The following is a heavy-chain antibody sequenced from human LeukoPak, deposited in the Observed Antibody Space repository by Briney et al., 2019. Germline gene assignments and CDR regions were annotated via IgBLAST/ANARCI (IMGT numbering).Heavy chain of an antibody. J-gene: IGHJ6*03. V-gene: IGHV3-21*01. CDR1: GFTFSSYS. CDR2: LSSRSHYI. D-gene: IGHD6-6*01. CDR3: ARVYSSSSRLYYYYYMDV. Sequence: PGGSLRLFCAASGFTFSSYSMNWVRQAPGKGLEWVSSLSSRSHYIYSAGSVKGRFTIPRDNAKNSLYLQMNSLRAEDTAVYYCARVYSSSSRLYYYYYMDVWGKGTTVTVSS.